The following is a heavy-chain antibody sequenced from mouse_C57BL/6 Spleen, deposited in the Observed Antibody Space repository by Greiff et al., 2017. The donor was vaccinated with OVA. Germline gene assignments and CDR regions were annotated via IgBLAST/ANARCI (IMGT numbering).Heavy chain of an antibody. Sequence: EVKLVESGGGLVKPGGSLKLSCAASGFTFSSYAMSWVRQTPEKRLEWVATISDGGSYTYYPDNVKGRFTISRDNAKNNLYLQMSHLKSEDTAMYYCARDRDDGYDLDYWGQGTTLTVSS. CDR3: ARDRDDGYDLDY. D-gene: IGHD2-2*01. J-gene: IGHJ2*01. V-gene: IGHV5-4*01. CDR1: GFTFSSYA. CDR2: ISDGGSYT.